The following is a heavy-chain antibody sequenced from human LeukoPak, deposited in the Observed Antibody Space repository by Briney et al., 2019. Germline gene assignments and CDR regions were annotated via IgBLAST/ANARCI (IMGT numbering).Heavy chain of an antibody. V-gene: IGHV4-39*01. CDR3: ARQARERGIGAAIDY. J-gene: IGHJ4*02. CDR1: GGSISSSSYF. CDR2: IYYSGST. Sequence: SETLSLTCTVAGGSISSSSYFWGLIRQSPGEGLEWIGSIYYSGSTYYNPSLKTRVSISVDTSKNQFSLKLSSVTAADTAVYYCARQARERGIGAAIDYWGQGTLVTVSS. D-gene: IGHD6-25*01.